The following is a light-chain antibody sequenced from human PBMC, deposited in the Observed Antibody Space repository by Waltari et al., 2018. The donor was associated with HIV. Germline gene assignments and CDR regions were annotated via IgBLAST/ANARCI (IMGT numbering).Light chain of an antibody. Sequence: DIQMTQSPSTLSASVGDRVTITCRASRSVGSWLAWYQQKPGKAPKHPIYKASSSESGVPSRFSGSGSGTEFTLTISSLQPDGSATYSCQQFNYYWTFGQGTKVEI. V-gene: IGKV1-5*03. CDR3: QQFNYYWT. CDR2: KAS. CDR1: RSVGSW. J-gene: IGKJ1*01.